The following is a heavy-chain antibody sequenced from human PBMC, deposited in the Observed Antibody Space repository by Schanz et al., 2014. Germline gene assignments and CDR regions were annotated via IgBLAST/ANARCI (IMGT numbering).Heavy chain of an antibody. CDR3: GRGFSRSYIDF. V-gene: IGHV1-69*02. D-gene: IGHD3-10*01. CDR1: GGTFSTYP. CDR2: IIPIHGIV. Sequence: QVQLVQSGADVKKPGSSVRVSCKASGGTFSTYPINWLRQAPGQGLEWMGRIIPIHGIVNYAQRFQDRVRITADKSTSTVYLELSSLRSDDTAVYYCGRGFSRSYIDFWGQGTLITVSS. J-gene: IGHJ4*02.